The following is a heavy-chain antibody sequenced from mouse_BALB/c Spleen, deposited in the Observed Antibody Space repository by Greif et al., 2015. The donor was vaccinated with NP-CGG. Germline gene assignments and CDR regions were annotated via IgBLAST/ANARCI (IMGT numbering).Heavy chain of an antibody. V-gene: IGHV5-4*02. J-gene: IGHJ2*01. Sequence: EVKLVESGGGLVKPGGSLKLSCAASGFTFSDYYMYWVRQTPEKRLEWVATISDGGSYTYYPDSVKGRFTISRDNAKNTLYLQMSSLKSEATAMYYCASLGYWGQGTPLTVSS. CDR3: ASLGY. CDR2: ISDGGSYT. D-gene: IGHD3-3*01. CDR1: GFTFSDYY.